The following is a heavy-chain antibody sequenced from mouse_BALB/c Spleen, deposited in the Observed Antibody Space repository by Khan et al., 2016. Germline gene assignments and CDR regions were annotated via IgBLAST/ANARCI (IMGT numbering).Heavy chain of an antibody. CDR1: SYTFTDYE. J-gene: IGHJ4*01. V-gene: IGHV1-15*01. Sequence: QIQLVQSGAELVRPGASVTLSCKASSYTFTDYEIYWVKQTPVHGLEWIGGIDPQTGGTAYNQKFKGKATLTADKSSSAAYMEHRSLTSEDSAIYYCTRRGLYDYDDAVDYWGQGTSVTVSS. CDR2: IDPQTGGT. CDR3: TRRGLYDYDDAVDY. D-gene: IGHD2-4*01.